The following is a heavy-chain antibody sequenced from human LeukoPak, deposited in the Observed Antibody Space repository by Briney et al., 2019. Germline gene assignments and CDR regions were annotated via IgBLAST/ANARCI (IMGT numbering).Heavy chain of an antibody. J-gene: IGHJ5*02. CDR3: ARDSDSSGYYYFGWPNNWFDP. D-gene: IGHD3-22*01. CDR2: IYYSGST. V-gene: IGHV4-39*07. CDR1: GGSISSSSYY. Sequence: SETLSLTCTVSGGSISSSSYYWGWIRQPPGKGLEWIGSIYYSGSTYYNPSLKSRVTISVDTSKNQFSLKLSSVTAADTAVYYCARDSDSSGYYYFGWPNNWFDPWGQGTLVTVSS.